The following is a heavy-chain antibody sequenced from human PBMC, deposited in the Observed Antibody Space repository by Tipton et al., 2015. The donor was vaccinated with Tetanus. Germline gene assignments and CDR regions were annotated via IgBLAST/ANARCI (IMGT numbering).Heavy chain of an antibody. D-gene: IGHD5-12*01. CDR1: GGSISSYY. V-gene: IGHV4-59*01. Sequence: TLSLTCTVSGGSISSYYWSWIRQPAGKGLEWIGYIYYSGRTNYNPSLKSRVTISVDTSKNQFSLKLSSVTAADTAVYYCARVRRGATTDLDYWGQGTLVTVSS. CDR3: ARVRRGATTDLDY. J-gene: IGHJ4*02. CDR2: IYYSGRT.